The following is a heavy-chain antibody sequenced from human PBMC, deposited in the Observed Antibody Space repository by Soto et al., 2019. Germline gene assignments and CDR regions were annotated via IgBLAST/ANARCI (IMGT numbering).Heavy chain of an antibody. CDR3: ARDHGGYCSGGTCYNYFDY. J-gene: IGHJ4*02. CDR2: INPGDGTV. CDR1: GYTFASYY. D-gene: IGHD2-15*01. Sequence: ASVKVSCKASGYTFASYYLHWVRQAPGQGLEWMGIINPGDGTVTYAQKFQGRVIMTRDTSTSTVYMELSSLRSEDTAVYYCARDHGGYCSGGTCYNYFDYWGQGTLVTVSS. V-gene: IGHV1-46*01.